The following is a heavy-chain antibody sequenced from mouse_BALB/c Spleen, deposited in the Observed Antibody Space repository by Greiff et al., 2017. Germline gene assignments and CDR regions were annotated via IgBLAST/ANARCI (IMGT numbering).Heavy chain of an antibody. CDR1: GFTFSSFG. J-gene: IGHJ3*01. CDR2: ISSGSSTI. V-gene: IGHV5-17*02. D-gene: IGHD4-1*01. CDR3: ARVGTGTWFAD. Sequence: EVKLVESGGGLVQPGGSRKLSCAASGFTFSSFGMHWVRQAPEKGLEWVAYISSGSSTIYYADTVKGRFTISRDNPKNTLFLQMTSLRSEDTAMYYCARVGTGTWFADWGQGTLVTVSA.